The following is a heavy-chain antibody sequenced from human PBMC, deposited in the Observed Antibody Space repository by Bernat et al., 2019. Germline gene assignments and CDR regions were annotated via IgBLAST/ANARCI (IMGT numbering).Heavy chain of an antibody. J-gene: IGHJ4*02. D-gene: IGHD6-6*01. CDR2: INHSGST. Sequence: QVQLQQRGAGLLKPSETLSLTCAVYGGSFSGYYWSCIRQPPGKGLEWFGEINHSGSTNYNPSLKSRVTISVDTSKNQFSLKLSSVTATDTAVYYCASVYSSSAANLYYFDYWGQGTLVTVSS. CDR1: GGSFSGYY. V-gene: IGHV4-34*01. CDR3: ASVYSSSAANLYYFDY.